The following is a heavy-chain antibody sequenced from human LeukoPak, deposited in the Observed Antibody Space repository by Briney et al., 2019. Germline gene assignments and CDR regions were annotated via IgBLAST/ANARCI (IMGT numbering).Heavy chain of an antibody. V-gene: IGHV1-2*02. J-gene: IGHJ6*03. CDR1: GYTFTSYG. CDR2: INPNSGGT. Sequence: ASVKVSCKASGYTFTSYGISWVRQAPGQGLEWMGWINPNSGGTNYAQKLQGRVTMTRDTSISTAYMELSRLRSDDTAVYYCARGVEGYYMDVWGKGTTVTVSS. CDR3: ARGVEGYYMDV.